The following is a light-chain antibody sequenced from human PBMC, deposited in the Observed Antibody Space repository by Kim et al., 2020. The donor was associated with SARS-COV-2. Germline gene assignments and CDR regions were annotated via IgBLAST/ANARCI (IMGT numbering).Light chain of an antibody. CDR2: GAS. CDR3: QQYNNWPLMT. V-gene: IGKV3-15*01. J-gene: IGKJ1*01. CDR1: QSVSSN. Sequence: SPGERVTLSCRASQSVSSNFAWYQQKPGQAPRRLIYGASTRATGIPARFSGSGSGTEFTLTISSLQSEDFAVYYCQQYNNWPLMTFGQGTKVDIK.